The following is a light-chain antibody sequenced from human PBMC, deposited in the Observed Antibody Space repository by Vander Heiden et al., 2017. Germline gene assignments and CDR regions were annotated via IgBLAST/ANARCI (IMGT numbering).Light chain of an antibody. CDR1: NIGSKS. V-gene: IGLV3-21*02. Sequence: SYVLTQPPSVSVAPGQTARITCGGNNIGSKSVHWYQKKPGQAPGLVVYDDSDRPSGIPERFSGSNSGNTATLTISRVEAGDEADYYCQVWDSSSDHRGVFGGGTKLTVL. CDR2: DDS. J-gene: IGLJ2*01. CDR3: QVWDSSSDHRGV.